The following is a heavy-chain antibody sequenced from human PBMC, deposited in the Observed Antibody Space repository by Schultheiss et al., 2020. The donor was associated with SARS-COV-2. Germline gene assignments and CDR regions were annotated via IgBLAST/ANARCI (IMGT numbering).Heavy chain of an antibody. D-gene: IGHD4-17*01. V-gene: IGHV4-34*01. J-gene: IGHJ4*02. CDR3: ARGRGYGDYVDYFDY. CDR2: INHSGST. Sequence: SETLSLTCAVYGGSFSGYYWSWIRQPPGKGLEWIGEINHSGSTNYNPSLKSRVTISVDTSKNQFSLKLSSVTAADTAVYYCARGRGYGDYVDYFDYWGQGTLVTVSS. CDR1: GGSFSGYY.